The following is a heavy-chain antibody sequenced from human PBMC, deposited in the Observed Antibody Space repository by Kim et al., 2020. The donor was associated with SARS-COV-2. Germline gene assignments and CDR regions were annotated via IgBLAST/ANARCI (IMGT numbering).Heavy chain of an antibody. V-gene: IGHV4-39*01. CDR1: GGSISSSSYY. J-gene: IGHJ5*02. CDR2: IYYSGST. D-gene: IGHD2-15*01. Sequence: SETLSLTCTVSGGSISSSSYYWGWIRQPPGKGLEWIGSIYYSGSTYYNPSLKSRVTISVDTSKNQFSLKLSSVTAADSAVYYCARHLGYCSGGSCYSGVWFDPWGQGTLVTVSS. CDR3: ARHLGYCSGGSCYSGVWFDP.